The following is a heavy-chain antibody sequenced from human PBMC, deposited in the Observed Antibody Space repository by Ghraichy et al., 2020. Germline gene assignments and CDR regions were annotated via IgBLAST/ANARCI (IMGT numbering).Heavy chain of an antibody. D-gene: IGHD2-2*01. J-gene: IGHJ6*02. CDR3: ARVNGYCGSTSCFGNFYYGMDV. V-gene: IGHV3-30-3*01. CDR1: GFIFRAYA. CDR2: TSFDGSNN. Sequence: GGSLRLSCAASGFIFRAYAIYWVRQAPGMGLEWVAVTSFDGSNNYYADSVKGRFTISRDNSKNTVWLQMNSLRPEDTAVYYCARVNGYCGSTSCFGNFYYGMDVWGQGTTVTVSS.